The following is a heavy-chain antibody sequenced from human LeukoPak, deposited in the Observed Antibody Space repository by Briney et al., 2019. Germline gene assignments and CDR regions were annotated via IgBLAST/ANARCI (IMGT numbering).Heavy chain of an antibody. D-gene: IGHD6-13*01. Sequence: HPGGSLRLSCAASGFTFSSYAMSWVRQAPGKGLGWVSAISGSGGSTYYADPVRGRFTISRDNSKNTLYLQMNSLRPEDTAVYYCAKDSAGPGGVGWFDPWGQGTLVTVSS. CDR2: ISGSGGST. CDR3: AKDSAGPGGVGWFDP. V-gene: IGHV3-23*01. J-gene: IGHJ5*02. CDR1: GFTFSSYA.